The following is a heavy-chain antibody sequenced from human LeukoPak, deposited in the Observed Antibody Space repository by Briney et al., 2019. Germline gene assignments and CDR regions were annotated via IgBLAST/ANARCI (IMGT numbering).Heavy chain of an antibody. D-gene: IGHD3-10*01. J-gene: IGHJ2*01. Sequence: SETLSLTCAVSGGSISNGSYYWSWIRQPAGKGLEWIGRIYTSGSTNYNPSLKSRVTISVDTSKNQFSLKLSSVTAADTAVYYCARDETMVRGVIGSRYSDLWGRGTLLTVSS. CDR1: GGSISNGSYY. V-gene: IGHV4-61*02. CDR3: ARDETMVRGVIGSRYSDL. CDR2: IYTSGST.